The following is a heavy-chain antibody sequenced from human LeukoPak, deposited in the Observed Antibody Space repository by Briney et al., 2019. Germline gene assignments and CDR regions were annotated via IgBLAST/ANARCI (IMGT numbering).Heavy chain of an antibody. CDR1: GFTFSSYT. Sequence: PGGSLRLSCGASGFTFSSYTMNWVRQAPGKGLEWVSSISSTSSNIYYADSVKGRFTISRDNAKNSLYLQMNGLRADDTAVYYCARSRPNDYDSSGYYAFDIWGQGTMVTVSS. V-gene: IGHV3-21*06. D-gene: IGHD3-22*01. CDR3: ARSRPNDYDSSGYYAFDI. J-gene: IGHJ3*02. CDR2: ISSTSSNI.